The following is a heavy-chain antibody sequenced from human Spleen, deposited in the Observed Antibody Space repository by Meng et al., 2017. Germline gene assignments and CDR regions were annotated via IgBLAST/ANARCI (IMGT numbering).Heavy chain of an antibody. J-gene: IGHJ4*02. Sequence: VQLQQWWAGLLKPSEPLSPTRAGYGGSFSCYFRSLIRQPPGKGLEWIGEINHSGRTNYHPSLKSRVTISVDTSKNQFSLKLSSVTAADTAVYYCARGPTTMAHDFDYWGQGTLVTVSS. CDR2: INHSGRT. D-gene: IGHD4-11*01. V-gene: IGHV4-34*01. CDR3: ARGPTTMAHDFDY. CDR1: GGSFSCYF.